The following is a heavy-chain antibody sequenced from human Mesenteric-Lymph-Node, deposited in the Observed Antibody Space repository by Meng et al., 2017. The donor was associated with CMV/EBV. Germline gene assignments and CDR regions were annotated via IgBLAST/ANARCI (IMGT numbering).Heavy chain of an antibody. J-gene: IGHJ2*01. CDR1: GGSISSYY. D-gene: IGHD5/OR15-5a*01. V-gene: IGHV4-59*01. CDR3: ARGASTMPDWYFDL. CDR2: IYYSGST. Sequence: LSCTVSGGSISSYYWSWIRQPPGKGLEWIGYIYYSGSTNYNPSLKSRVTISVDTSKNQFSLKLSSVTAADTAVYYCARGASTMPDWYFDLWGRGTLVTVSS.